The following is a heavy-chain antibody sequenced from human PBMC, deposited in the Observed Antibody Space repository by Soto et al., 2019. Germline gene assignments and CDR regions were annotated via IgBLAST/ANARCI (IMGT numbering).Heavy chain of an antibody. V-gene: IGHV4-31*03. CDR1: GGSISSGGYY. CDR3: ARVVSTRLYYFDY. CDR2: IYYSGST. J-gene: IGHJ4*02. Sequence: QVQLQESGPGLVKPSQTLSLTCTVSGGSISSGGYYWSWIRQHPGKGLEWIGYIYYSGSTYYNPSLKSRVTISVDPPKNQFSLKLSSVTAADTAGYYCARVVSTRLYYFDYWGQGTLVTVSS. D-gene: IGHD5-12*01.